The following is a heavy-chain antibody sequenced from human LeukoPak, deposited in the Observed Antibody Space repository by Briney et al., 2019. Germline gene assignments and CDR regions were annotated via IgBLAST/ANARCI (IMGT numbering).Heavy chain of an antibody. J-gene: IGHJ4*02. CDR2: TYYRSKWYN. CDR3: AREYSSSGLAFDY. V-gene: IGHV6-1*01. D-gene: IGHD6-19*01. Sequence: SQTLSLTCAISGDSVSSNSSAWNWIRHSPSSGLQWLGRTYYRSKWYNDYALSVKSRITINPDTSKNQFSLQLNSVTPEDTAVYYCAREYSSSGLAFDYWGQGTLVTVSS. CDR1: GDSVSSNSSA.